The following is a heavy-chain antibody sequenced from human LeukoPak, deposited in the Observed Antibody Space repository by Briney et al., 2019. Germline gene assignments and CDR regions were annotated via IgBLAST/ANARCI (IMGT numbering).Heavy chain of an antibody. J-gene: IGHJ4*02. CDR2: INHDGSDT. D-gene: IGHD2-2*01. CDR3: ARGSCSSTSCYYYFDY. Sequence: PGGSLRLSCAASGFTFTSYWMHWVRQAPGKGPVWVSRINHDGSDTAYADSVEGRFTISRDNTENTLYLQMNSLRAEDTAVYYCARGSCSSTSCYYYFDYWGQGTLVTFSS. CDR1: GFTFTSYW. V-gene: IGHV3-74*01.